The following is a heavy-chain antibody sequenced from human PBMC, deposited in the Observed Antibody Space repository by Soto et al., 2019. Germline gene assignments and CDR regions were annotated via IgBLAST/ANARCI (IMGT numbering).Heavy chain of an antibody. D-gene: IGHD6-6*01. CDR2: ISACYGNT. CDR3: ARDVKVGYSSSASRGPKPQYDYYYYGMDV. J-gene: IGHJ6*02. CDR1: GYTFTSYG. Sequence: GASVKVSCKASGYTFTSYGISCVRQAPGQMLEWMGWISACYGNTKYSQKFQGRVTMSTDTSTSTAYMELSSLRSEDTAVYYCARDVKVGYSSSASRGPKPQYDYYYYGMDVWGQGTTVTVSS. V-gene: IGHV1-18*01.